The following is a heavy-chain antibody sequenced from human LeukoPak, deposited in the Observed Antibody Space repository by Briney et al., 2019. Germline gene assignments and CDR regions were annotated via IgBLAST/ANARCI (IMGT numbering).Heavy chain of an antibody. J-gene: IGHJ3*02. CDR3: AREGGFRGGSVKKAVAFDI. V-gene: IGHV3-23*01. Sequence: PWGSLRLSCAASGFTFSSYAMSWVRQAPGKGLEWVSAISGSGGSTYYADSVKGRFTISRDNSKNTLYLQMNSLRAEDTAVYYCAREGGFRGGSVKKAVAFDIWGQGTMVTVSS. D-gene: IGHD2-15*01. CDR1: GFTFSSYA. CDR2: ISGSGGST.